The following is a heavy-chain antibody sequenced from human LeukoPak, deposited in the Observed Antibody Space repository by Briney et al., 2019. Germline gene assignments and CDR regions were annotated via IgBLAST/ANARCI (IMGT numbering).Heavy chain of an antibody. CDR1: GVSIGTHKFY. Sequence: SETLSLTCTVSGVSIGTHKFYWTWIRQPPGKGLEWIGFISNSGATYYNPSLESRVAISVDTSKNQFSLILTSVPATDTAVYYCVRLASQNGQYVSPLDFWGQGTMVSVSS. J-gene: IGHJ3*01. CDR3: VRLASQNGQYVSPLDF. D-gene: IGHD1-1*01. V-gene: IGHV4-30-4*01. CDR2: ISNSGAT.